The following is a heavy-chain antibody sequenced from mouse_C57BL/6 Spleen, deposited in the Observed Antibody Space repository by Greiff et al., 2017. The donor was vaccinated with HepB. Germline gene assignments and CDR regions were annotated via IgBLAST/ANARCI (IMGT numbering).Heavy chain of an antibody. CDR2: FHPYNDDT. D-gene: IGHD2-5*01. CDR3: ARMKYSNHAMDY. V-gene: IGHV1-47*01. Sequence: VQVVESGAELVKPGASVKMSCKASGYTFTTYPIEWMKQNHGKSLEWIGNFHPYNDDTKYNEKFKGKATLTVEKSSSTVYLELSRLTSDDSAVYYCARMKYSNHAMDYWGQGTSVTVSS. J-gene: IGHJ4*01. CDR1: GYTFTTYP.